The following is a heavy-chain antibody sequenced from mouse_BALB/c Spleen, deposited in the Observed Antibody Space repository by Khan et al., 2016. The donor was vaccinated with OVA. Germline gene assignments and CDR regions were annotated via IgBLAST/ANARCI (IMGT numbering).Heavy chain of an antibody. CDR2: ISYSGNT. V-gene: IGHV3-2*02. D-gene: IGHD1-1*01. CDR1: GYSITSDYA. CDR3: AGVYGGDFDY. Sequence: EVQLQESGPGLVKPSQSLSLTCTVTGYSITSDYAWNWIRQFPGNKLEWMGFISYSGNTKYNPSLKSRFSITRDTSKNQFFLQLNSVTTEDTATXYCAGVYGGDFDYWGQGTSLTVSS. J-gene: IGHJ2*02.